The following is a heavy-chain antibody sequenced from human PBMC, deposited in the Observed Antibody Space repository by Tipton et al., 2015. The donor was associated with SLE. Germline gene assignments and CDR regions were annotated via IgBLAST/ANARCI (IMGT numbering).Heavy chain of an antibody. CDR3: AIRSVAGLGSVDY. CDR2: FDPSGGSA. CDR1: GYTFTTYY. Sequence: QLVQSGAEVKKPGASVKVSCKASGYTFTTYYIHWVRQAPGQGLEWMGIFDPSGGSANYAQRFQGRLTMTGDTSTGTVYMELSSLRSDDTAVYYCAIRSVAGLGSVDYWGQGTLVTVSS. V-gene: IGHV1-46*01. J-gene: IGHJ4*02. D-gene: IGHD6-19*01.